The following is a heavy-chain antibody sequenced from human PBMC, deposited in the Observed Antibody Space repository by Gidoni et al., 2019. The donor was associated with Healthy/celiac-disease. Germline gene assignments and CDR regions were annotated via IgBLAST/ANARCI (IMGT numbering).Heavy chain of an antibody. CDR1: GFTFDDYA. J-gene: IGHJ4*02. Sequence: EVQLVVSGGGLVQPGRSLRLSCAASGFTFDDYAMHWVRQAPGKGLEWVSGISWNSGSIGYANSVKGRFTISRDNAKNSLYLQMNSLRAEDTALYYCAITMGNYYPFDYWGQGTLVTVSS. V-gene: IGHV3-9*01. D-gene: IGHD4-4*01. CDR3: AITMGNYYPFDY. CDR2: ISWNSGSI.